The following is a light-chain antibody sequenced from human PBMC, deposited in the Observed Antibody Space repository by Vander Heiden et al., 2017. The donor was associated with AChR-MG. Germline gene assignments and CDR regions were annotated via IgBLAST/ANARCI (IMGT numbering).Light chain of an antibody. Sequence: QSVLTQPPSASGTPGQRVTISCSGSSSTIGSNFVYWYQRLPGTAPKLLIYRNDQRPSGVPDRFSGSKSGTSASLAISGLRSEDEADYYCAAWDDSPRAKYVFGSGT. J-gene: IGLJ1*01. CDR2: RND. CDR3: AAWDDSPRAKYV. V-gene: IGLV1-47*01. CDR1: SSTIGSNF.